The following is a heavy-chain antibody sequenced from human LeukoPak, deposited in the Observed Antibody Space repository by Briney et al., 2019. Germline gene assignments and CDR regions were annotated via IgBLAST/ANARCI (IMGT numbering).Heavy chain of an antibody. J-gene: IGHJ4*02. Sequence: SETLSLTCSVSGGSVSSYYWSWIRQSPGKGLEWMGYIHNTGSTNYNPSLKSRVTISVDTSKNQFSLKVNSVTAADTAVYYCARRSAGGWRYFDFWGQGTLVIVSS. CDR2: IHNTGST. V-gene: IGHV4-59*08. CDR3: ARRSAGGWRYFDF. CDR1: GGSVSSYY. D-gene: IGHD6-19*01.